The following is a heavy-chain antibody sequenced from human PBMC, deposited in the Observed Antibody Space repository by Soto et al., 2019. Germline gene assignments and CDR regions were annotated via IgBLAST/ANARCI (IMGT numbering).Heavy chain of an antibody. D-gene: IGHD3-22*01. CDR3: ATDPWPSDTMIVDY. CDR2: FDPEDGET. Sequence: SVKVSFKVSRYTLTELSMHWVRQAPGKGLEWMGGFDPEDGETIYAQKFQGRVTMTEDTSTDTAYMELSSLRSEDTAVYYCATDPWPSDTMIVDYWGQGTLVTVSS. CDR1: RYTLTELS. V-gene: IGHV1-24*01. J-gene: IGHJ4*02.